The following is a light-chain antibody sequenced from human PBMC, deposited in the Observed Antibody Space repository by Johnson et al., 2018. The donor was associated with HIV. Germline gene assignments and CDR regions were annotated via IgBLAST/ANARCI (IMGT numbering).Light chain of an antibody. J-gene: IGLJ1*01. CDR2: ENN. V-gene: IGLV1-51*02. Sequence: LTQPPSVSAAPGQKVSISCSGSSSNIVNNYVSWYRQLPGTAPKVLIYENNKRPSGIPDRFSGSKSDTSATLAITGLQTGDEAEYYCGTWETGLRAYVFGTGTKVTVL. CDR1: SSNIVNNY. CDR3: GTWETGLRAYV.